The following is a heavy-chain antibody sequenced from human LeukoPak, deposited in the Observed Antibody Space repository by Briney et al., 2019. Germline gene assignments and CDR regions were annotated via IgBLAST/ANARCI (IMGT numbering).Heavy chain of an antibody. V-gene: IGHV3-21*01. Sequence: GGSLRLSCAASGFTFSSYSMNWVRQAPGKGLEWVSSISSSSSYIYYADSVKGRFTISRDSAKNSLYLQMNSLRAEDTAVYYCARDRRMVASSYYYYFGMDVWGQGTTVTVSS. CDR2: ISSSSSYI. J-gene: IGHJ6*02. CDR3: ARDRRMVASSYYYYFGMDV. D-gene: IGHD5-12*01. CDR1: GFTFSSYS.